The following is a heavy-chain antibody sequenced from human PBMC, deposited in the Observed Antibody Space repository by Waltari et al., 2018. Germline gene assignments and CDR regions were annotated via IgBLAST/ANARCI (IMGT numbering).Heavy chain of an antibody. Sequence: QVQLVQSGSELKKPGASVKVSCTGSGYIFTTYGINWVGQAPGQGPEWMGWINTNTGNPTYVQGFTGRFVFSLDTSVSTAYLQISSLKPEDTAVYYCARGGGTYSKPQYFDYWGPGTLVTVSS. CDR2: INTNTGNP. CDR3: ARGGGTYSKPQYFDY. V-gene: IGHV7-4-1*02. CDR1: GYIFTTYG. D-gene: IGHD1-26*01. J-gene: IGHJ4*02.